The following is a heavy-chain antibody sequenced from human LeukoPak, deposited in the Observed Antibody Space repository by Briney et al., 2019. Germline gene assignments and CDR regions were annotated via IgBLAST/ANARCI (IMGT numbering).Heavy chain of an antibody. V-gene: IGHV1-46*01. CDR2: INPSGGST. CDR3: ARDQYSGYDYGPDY. Sequence: ASVKVSCKASGYTFSSYTLSWLRQAPGQGLEWMGIINPSGGSTSYAQKFQGRVTMTRDMSTSTVYMELSSLRSEDTAVYYCARDQYSGYDYGPDYWGQGTLVTVSS. CDR1: GYTFSSYT. D-gene: IGHD5-12*01. J-gene: IGHJ4*02.